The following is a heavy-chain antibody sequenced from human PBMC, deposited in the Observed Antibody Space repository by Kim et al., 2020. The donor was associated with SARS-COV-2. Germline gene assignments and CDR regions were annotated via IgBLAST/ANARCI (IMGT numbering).Heavy chain of an antibody. CDR2: GSP. CDR3: AKDQWQLYY. V-gene: IGHV3-23*01. D-gene: IGHD1-26*01. J-gene: IGHJ4*02. Sequence: GSPFYPDSVKGRFANSKDPSKNTFYLQMNSLRAEDTAVYFCAKDQWQLYYWGQGTLVTVSS.